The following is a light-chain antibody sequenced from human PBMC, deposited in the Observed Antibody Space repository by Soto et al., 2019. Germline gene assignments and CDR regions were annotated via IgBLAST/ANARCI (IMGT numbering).Light chain of an antibody. CDR2: GAS. J-gene: IGKJ1*01. Sequence: EIAMTPSPVPLSVSPAERATLSCRASQSVRSNFAWYQQKPGQAPRLLIYGASTRATGSPARFSGSGSGTQFTLTISSLQSEDFAVYSCQQYNNWPPAWTFGQGTKVDIK. CDR3: QQYNNWPPAWT. V-gene: IGKV3-15*01. CDR1: QSVRSN.